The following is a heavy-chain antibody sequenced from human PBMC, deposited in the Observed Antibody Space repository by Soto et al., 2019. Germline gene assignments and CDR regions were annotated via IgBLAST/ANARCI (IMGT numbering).Heavy chain of an antibody. CDR3: ARDRPSAYYDSSGPIDY. J-gene: IGHJ4*02. Sequence: SETLSLTCTVSGGSISSGDYYWSWIRQPPGKGLEWIGYIYYSGSTYYNPSLKSRVTISVDTSKNQFSLKLSSVTAADTAVYYCARDRPSAYYDSSGPIDYWGQGTLVTVS. D-gene: IGHD3-22*01. CDR1: GGSISSGDYY. CDR2: IYYSGST. V-gene: IGHV4-30-4*01.